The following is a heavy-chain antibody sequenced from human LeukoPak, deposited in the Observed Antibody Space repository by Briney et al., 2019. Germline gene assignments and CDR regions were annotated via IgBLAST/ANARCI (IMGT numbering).Heavy chain of an antibody. J-gene: IGHJ4*02. CDR1: GGSISSSSYY. D-gene: IGHD3/OR15-3a*01. CDR2: IYYSGST. V-gene: IGHV4-39*07. CDR3: ARDRFGLVL. Sequence: SETLSLTCTVSGGSISSSSYYWGWIRQPPGKGLEWIGSIYYSGSTYYNPSLKSRVTISVDTSKNQFSLKLSSVTAADTAVYYCARDRFGLVLWGQGTLVTVSS.